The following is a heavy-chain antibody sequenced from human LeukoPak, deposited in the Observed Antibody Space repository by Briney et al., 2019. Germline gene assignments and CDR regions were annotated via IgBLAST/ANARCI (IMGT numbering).Heavy chain of an antibody. CDR2: ISGSGGST. Sequence: PGGSLRLSCAASGFTFNTYPMSWVRQAPGKGLEWVSGISGSGGSTYYADSVKGRFTISRDISKNTLYLQMNSLRAEDTAVYYCAKDEGSGWYYFDYWGQGSLVTVSS. J-gene: IGHJ4*02. CDR1: GFTFNTYP. V-gene: IGHV3-23*01. CDR3: AKDEGSGWYYFDY. D-gene: IGHD6-19*01.